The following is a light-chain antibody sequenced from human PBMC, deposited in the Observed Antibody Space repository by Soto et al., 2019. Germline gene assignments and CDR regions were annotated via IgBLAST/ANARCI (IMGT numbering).Light chain of an antibody. J-gene: IGKJ1*01. CDR1: QGISSY. Sequence: IQMTQSPSSLSASVGDRVTITCRASQGISSYLAWYQQKPGKAPKLLIFAASTLQSGVPSRFSGSGSGTDFTLTISCLQSEDFATYYCQQYYSFPRTFGQGTKVDIK. V-gene: IGKV1-8*01. CDR3: QQYYSFPRT. CDR2: AAS.